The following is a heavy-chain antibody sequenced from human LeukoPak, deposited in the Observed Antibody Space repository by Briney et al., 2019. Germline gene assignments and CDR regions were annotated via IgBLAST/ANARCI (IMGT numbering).Heavy chain of an antibody. CDR2: ISSSSSYI. D-gene: IGHD3-22*01. J-gene: IGHJ6*03. CDR1: GFTFSSYS. Sequence: GALRLSCAASGFTFSSYSMNWVHQAPGKGLEWVSSISSSSSYIYYADSVKGRFTISRDNSKNTLYLQMNSLRAEDTAVYYCAKDGYYYYDSSGYVSFYYYMDVWGKGTTVTVSS. V-gene: IGHV3-21*04. CDR3: AKDGYYYYDSSGYVSFYYYMDV.